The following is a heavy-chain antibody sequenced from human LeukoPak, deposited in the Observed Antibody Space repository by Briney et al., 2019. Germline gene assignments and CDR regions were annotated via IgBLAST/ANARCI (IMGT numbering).Heavy chain of an antibody. CDR2: IGGGGVST. CDR1: GFTFSSYA. J-gene: IGHJ4*02. CDR3: AKRNYYDSSGYYYDY. V-gene: IGHV3-23*01. Sequence: PGGSLRLSCAASGFTFSSYAMSWVRQAPGNGLEWVSAIGGGGVSTFYADSVKGRFTISRDNSKNTLYLQMNSLRAEDTAVYYCAKRNYYDSSGYYYDYWGQGTLVTVSS. D-gene: IGHD3-22*01.